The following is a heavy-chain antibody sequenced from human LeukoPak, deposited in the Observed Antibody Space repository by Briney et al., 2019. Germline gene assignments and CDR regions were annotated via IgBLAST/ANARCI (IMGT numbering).Heavy chain of an antibody. Sequence: ASVTVSCKASGYTFTSYGISWVRQAPGQGLEWMGWISAYNGNTNYAQKLQGRVTITTDTSTSTAYMELRSLRSDDTAVYYCARDGDCSSTSCPDYWGQRTLVTVSS. D-gene: IGHD2-2*03. J-gene: IGHJ4*02. CDR1: GYTFTSYG. CDR3: ARDGDCSSTSCPDY. V-gene: IGHV1-18*04. CDR2: ISAYNGNT.